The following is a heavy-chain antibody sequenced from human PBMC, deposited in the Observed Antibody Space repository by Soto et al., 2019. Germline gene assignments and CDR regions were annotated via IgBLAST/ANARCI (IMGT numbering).Heavy chain of an antibody. CDR3: ARDGEGAPMPSNYYYYYGMDV. V-gene: IGHV3-33*01. CDR2: IWYDGSNK. Sequence: GGSLRLSCAASGFTFSSYGMHWVRQAPGKGLEWVAVIWYDGSNKYYADSVKGRFTISRDNAKNSLYLQMNSLRAEGTAVYYCARDGEGAPMPSNYYYYYGMDVWGQGTTVTVSS. CDR1: GFTFSSYG. J-gene: IGHJ6*02. D-gene: IGHD1-26*01.